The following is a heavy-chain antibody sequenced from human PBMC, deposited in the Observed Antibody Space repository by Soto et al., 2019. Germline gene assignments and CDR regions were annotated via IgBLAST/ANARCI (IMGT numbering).Heavy chain of an antibody. D-gene: IGHD3-3*01. CDR3: ARGHRYYDFWSGYYLNWFDP. V-gene: IGHV4-4*02. CDR1: SGSISSSNW. J-gene: IGHJ5*02. CDR2: IYHSGST. Sequence: SETLSLTCAVSSGSISSSNWWSWVRQPPGKGLEWIGEIYHSGSTNYNPSLKSRVTISVGKSKNQFSLKLSSVTAADTAVYYCARGHRYYDFWSGYYLNWFDPWGQGTLVTVSS.